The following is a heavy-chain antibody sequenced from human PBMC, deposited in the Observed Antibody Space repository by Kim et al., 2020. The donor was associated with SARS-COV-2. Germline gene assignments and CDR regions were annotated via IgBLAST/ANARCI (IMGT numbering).Heavy chain of an antibody. CDR2: TYYMSRWYT. CDR1: GDNVSSSSAT. D-gene: IGHD2-21*02. V-gene: IGHV6-1*01. J-gene: IGHJ3*01. CDR3: VRDGLPEYFDSGGDPHEIDTFDV. Sequence: SQTLSLTCAISGDNVSSSSATWNWIRQSPSRGLEWLGRTYYMSRWYTDYAVSLESRITVDPDTSKNQFSLHLSSVTPEDTAVYYCVRDGLPEYFDSGGDPHEIDTFDVWGIGTFVTVSS.